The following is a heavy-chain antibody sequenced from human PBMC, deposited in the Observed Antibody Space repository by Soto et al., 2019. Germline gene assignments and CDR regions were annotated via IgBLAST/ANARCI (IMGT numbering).Heavy chain of an antibody. Sequence: GESLKIACNGSGYSFAGYWITWVRQKPGKGLEWMGRIDPSDSQTYYSPSFRGHVTISATKSITTVFLQWSSLRASDTAMYYCARQIYDSDTGPNFQYYFDSWGQGTPVTVSS. D-gene: IGHD3-22*01. CDR1: GYSFAGYW. J-gene: IGHJ4*02. CDR2: IDPSDSQT. V-gene: IGHV5-10-1*01. CDR3: ARQIYDSDTGPNFQYYFDS.